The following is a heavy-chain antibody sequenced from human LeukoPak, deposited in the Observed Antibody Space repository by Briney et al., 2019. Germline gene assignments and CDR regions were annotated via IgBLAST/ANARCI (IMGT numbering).Heavy chain of an antibody. V-gene: IGHV3-48*01. D-gene: IGHD6-19*01. Sequence: PGGSLRLSCAASGFTFSGYIMNWVRQAPGKGLEWVSFISSTSNTIYYADSVKGRFTVSRDNAKNSLYLQMNSLRAEDTAVYYCARDQWLDYWGHGTLVTVSS. CDR1: GFTFSGYI. CDR2: ISSTSNTI. CDR3: ARDQWLDY. J-gene: IGHJ4*01.